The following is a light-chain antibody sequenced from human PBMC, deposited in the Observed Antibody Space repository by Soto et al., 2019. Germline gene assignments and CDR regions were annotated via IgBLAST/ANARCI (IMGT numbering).Light chain of an antibody. CDR2: DVS. CDR3: SSYRSSSTVYV. CDR1: RSDVGGYNY. J-gene: IGLJ1*01. Sequence: HSTLTQPASVSGSPGQSITISCTGTRSDVGGYNYVSWYQQHPGEAPKLLIYDVSNRPSGVSNRFSGSKSGNTASLTISGLQAEDEADYYCSSYRSSSTVYVFGTGTKVTVL. V-gene: IGLV2-14*01.